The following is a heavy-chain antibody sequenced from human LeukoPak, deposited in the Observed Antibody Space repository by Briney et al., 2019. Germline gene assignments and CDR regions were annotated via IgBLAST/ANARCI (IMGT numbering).Heavy chain of an antibody. CDR3: ANLPLVRGVILAVVY. Sequence: GGSLRLSCAASGFTFDDYAMHWVRQAPGKGLEWVSAISGSDGSTNYADSVKGRFTISRDNSKNTLYLQMNSLRAEDTAVYYCANLPLVRGVILAVVYWGQGTLVTVSS. D-gene: IGHD3-10*01. CDR1: GFTFDDYA. CDR2: ISGSDGST. J-gene: IGHJ4*02. V-gene: IGHV3-23*01.